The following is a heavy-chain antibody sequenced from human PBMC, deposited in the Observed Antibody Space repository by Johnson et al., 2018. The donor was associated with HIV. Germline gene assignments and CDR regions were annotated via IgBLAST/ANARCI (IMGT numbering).Heavy chain of an antibody. CDR2: IKSKTDGGTT. J-gene: IGHJ3*02. CDR1: GFTFSNAW. CDR3: NTDLPGGRWLQNRAYALDI. Sequence: VQLVESGGGLVKPGGSLRLSCAASGFTFSNAWMSWVRQAPGKGLEWVGRIKSKTDGGTTDYAAPVKGRFTISRDDSKNTLYLQMNSLKTEETAVYYCNTDLPGGRWLQNRAYALDIWGQGTMVTVSS. V-gene: IGHV3-15*01. D-gene: IGHD5-24*01.